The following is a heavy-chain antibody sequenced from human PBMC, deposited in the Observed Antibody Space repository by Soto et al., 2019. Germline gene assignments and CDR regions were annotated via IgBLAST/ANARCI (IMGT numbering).Heavy chain of an antibody. CDR1: GYTFTSYA. Sequence: GASVKVSCKASGYTFTSYAISWVRQAPGQGLEWMGWISAYSGNTKNAQELQGRVTLTTDTSTSTAYMELRSLRSDDTAVYYCAREDGVAAAGNYYYGMDVWGQGTTVTVSS. J-gene: IGHJ6*02. CDR2: ISAYSGNT. D-gene: IGHD6-13*01. CDR3: AREDGVAAAGNYYYGMDV. V-gene: IGHV1-18*01.